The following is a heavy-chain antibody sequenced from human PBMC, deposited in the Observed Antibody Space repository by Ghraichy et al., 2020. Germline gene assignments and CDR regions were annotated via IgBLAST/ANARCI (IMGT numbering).Heavy chain of an antibody. CDR3: AKFGLPLYSGSYEFNPVIEVGATSSTRDHYYFDY. V-gene: IGHV3-23*01. CDR1: GFTFSSYA. CDR2: ISGSGGST. J-gene: IGHJ4*02. D-gene: IGHD1-26*01. Sequence: GGSLRLSCAASGFTFSSYAMSWVRQAPGKGLEWVSAISGSGGSTYYADSVKGRFTISRDNSKNTLYLQMNSLRAEDTAVYYCAKFGLPLYSGSYEFNPVIEVGATSSTRDHYYFDYWGQGTLVTVSS.